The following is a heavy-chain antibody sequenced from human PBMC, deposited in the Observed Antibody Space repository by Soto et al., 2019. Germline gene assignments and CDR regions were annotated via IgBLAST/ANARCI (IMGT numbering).Heavy chain of an antibody. D-gene: IGHD3-3*01. V-gene: IGHV1-8*01. CDR2: MNPNSGNT. CDR1: GYTFTSYD. J-gene: IGHJ6*02. CDR3: ARGRAYYDFWSGYYRDYYGMDV. Sequence: NVSCKASGYTFTSYDINWGRQATGQGLEWMGWMNPNSGNTGYAQKFQGRVTMTRNTSISTAYMELSSLRSEDTAVYYCARGRAYYDFWSGYYRDYYGMDVWGQGTTVTVSS.